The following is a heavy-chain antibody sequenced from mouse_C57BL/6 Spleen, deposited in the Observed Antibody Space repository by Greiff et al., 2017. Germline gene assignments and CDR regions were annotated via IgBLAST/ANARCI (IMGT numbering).Heavy chain of an antibody. V-gene: IGHV1-26*01. CDR1: GYTFTDYY. CDR2: INPNNGGT. CDR3: ARRGSGYLYAMDY. Sequence: EVQLQQSGPELVKPGASVKISCKASGYTFTDYYMNWVKQSHGKSLEWIGDINPNNGGTSYKQKFKGKATLTVDKSSSTAYMELRSLTSEDSAVYYCARRGSGYLYAMDYRGQGTSVTVSS. J-gene: IGHJ4*01. D-gene: IGHD3-2*02.